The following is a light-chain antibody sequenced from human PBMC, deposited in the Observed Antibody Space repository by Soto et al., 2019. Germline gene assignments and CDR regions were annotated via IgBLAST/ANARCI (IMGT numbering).Light chain of an antibody. CDR2: HAS. V-gene: IGKV3-11*01. J-gene: IGKJ5*01. CDR3: QQRSKSPIA. Sequence: VVLTWSRANLSFXPGEXGTLXXRTSLSVSVYLDWYQQKPGRAGGLLISHASNRATGIRGRFSGSGTGTDFTLTLSSLEPGDFAVYYCQQRSKSPIAFGEGSRLEIK. CDR1: LSVSVY.